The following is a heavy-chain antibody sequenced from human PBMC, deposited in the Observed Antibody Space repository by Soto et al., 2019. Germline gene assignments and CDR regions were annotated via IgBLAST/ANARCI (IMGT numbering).Heavy chain of an antibody. V-gene: IGHV3-33*01. CDR1: GFTFSSYG. Sequence: QVQLVESGGGVVQPGRSLRLSCAASGFTFSSYGMHWVRQAPGKGLEWVAVIWYDGSNKYYADSVKGRFTISRDNSKNPLYLQMNSLRAEDTAVYYCARGDRSGGSLYYYYYYMDVWGKGTTVTVSS. J-gene: IGHJ6*03. CDR3: ARGDRSGGSLYYYYYYMDV. CDR2: IWYDGSNK. D-gene: IGHD2-15*01.